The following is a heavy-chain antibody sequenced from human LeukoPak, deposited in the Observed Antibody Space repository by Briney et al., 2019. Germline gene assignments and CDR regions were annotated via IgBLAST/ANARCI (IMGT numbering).Heavy chain of an antibody. Sequence: GGSLRLSCAASVFTFSSYWMHWVRQAPGKGPVWVARTNRDGSSTAYADSVKGRFTISKNNAKNTLYLLMNSLRAEDTAVYYCARDSVEWYIFDYWGQGTLVTVSS. D-gene: IGHD3-3*01. V-gene: IGHV3-74*01. J-gene: IGHJ4*02. CDR3: ARDSVEWYIFDY. CDR2: TNRDGSST. CDR1: VFTFSSYW.